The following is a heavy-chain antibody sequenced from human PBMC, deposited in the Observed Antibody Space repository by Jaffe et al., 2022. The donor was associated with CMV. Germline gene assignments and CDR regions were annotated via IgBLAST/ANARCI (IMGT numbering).Heavy chain of an antibody. CDR3: ARVVTGHDFYFYYMDV. CDR1: GDSISHYY. Sequence: QVQLQESGPGLVKPSETLSLTCTISGDSISHYYWSWIRQPPGKGLEWIGHIYQTWTTTYNPSLKSRVTISEDTSKNQFSLRLSSVTAADTAVYYCARVVTGHDFYFYYMDVWGKGTTVTVSS. CDR2: IYQTWTT. V-gene: IGHV4-59*01. J-gene: IGHJ6*03. D-gene: IGHD1-20*01.